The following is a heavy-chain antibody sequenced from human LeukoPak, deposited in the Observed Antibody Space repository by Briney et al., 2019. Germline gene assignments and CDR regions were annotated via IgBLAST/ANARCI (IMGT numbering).Heavy chain of an antibody. CDR1: GYTFSGYY. D-gene: IGHD2-15*01. J-gene: IGHJ6*02. V-gene: IGHV1-2*02. CDR2: INPNSGGA. CDR3: ARGEGWNYGMDV. Sequence: ASVKVSCKASGYTFSGYYMHWVRQAPGQGLEWLGWINPNSGGANYVQKFQGRVTMTRDTSISTAYMEVSRLSSDDTAVYYCARGEGWNYGMDVWGQGTTVTVSS.